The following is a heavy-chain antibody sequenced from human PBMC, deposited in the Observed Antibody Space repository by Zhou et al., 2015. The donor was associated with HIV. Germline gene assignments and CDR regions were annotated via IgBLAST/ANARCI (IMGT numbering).Heavy chain of an antibody. CDR1: GGTFSSYA. V-gene: IGHV1-69*12. D-gene: IGHD6-19*01. Sequence: QVQLVQSGAEVKKPGSSVKVSCKASGGTFSSYAISWVRQAPGQGLEWMGGIIPIFGTANYAQKFQGRVTITADESTSTAYMELSSLRSEDTAVYYCARVGGVIGRVAGPAYYFDYWGQGTLVTVSS. CDR2: IIPIFGTA. J-gene: IGHJ4*02. CDR3: ARVGGVIGRVAGPAYYFDY.